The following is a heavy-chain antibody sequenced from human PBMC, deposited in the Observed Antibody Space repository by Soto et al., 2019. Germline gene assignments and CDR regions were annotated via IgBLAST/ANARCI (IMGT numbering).Heavy chain of an antibody. D-gene: IGHD5-12*01. CDR3: AKGSTRWLESLLDY. CDR2: ISYDGSNK. Sequence: ESGGGVVQPGRSLRLSCTASGFTFSIFGMHWVRQAPGKGLEWVAVISYDGSNKYYADSVRGRFTISRDNSKNTLYLQMNSLRAEDTAVYYCAKGSTRWLESLLDYWGQGTLVTVSS. J-gene: IGHJ4*02. CDR1: GFTFSIFG. V-gene: IGHV3-30*18.